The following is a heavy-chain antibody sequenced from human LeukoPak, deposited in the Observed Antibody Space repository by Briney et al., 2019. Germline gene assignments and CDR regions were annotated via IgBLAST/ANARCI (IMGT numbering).Heavy chain of an antibody. J-gene: IGHJ3*02. D-gene: IGHD3-9*01. Sequence: PSETLSLTCTVSGGSISSYYWSWIRQPPGKGLEWIGHIYGSGSTNYNPSLKSRVTIFGDTSKNQFFLKLSSVTAADTAVYYCARARYVNSFYAFDIWGQGTLVTVSS. CDR3: ARARYVNSFYAFDI. CDR1: GGSISSYY. CDR2: IYGSGST. V-gene: IGHV4-59*01.